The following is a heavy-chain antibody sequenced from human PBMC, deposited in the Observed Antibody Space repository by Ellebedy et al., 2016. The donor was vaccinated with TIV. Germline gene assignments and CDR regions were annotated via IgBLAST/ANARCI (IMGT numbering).Heavy chain of an antibody. CDR1: GFTFEDYA. CDR2: LTWNSGNI. Sequence: PGGSLRLSCAASGFTFEDYAMHWVRQSPGKGLEWVSGLTWNSGNIVYADSVRGRFTISRDNTKKSLYLQMNTLTAEDTALYYCAKDLDASAEYYEIDFWGQGTLVTVSS. J-gene: IGHJ4*02. V-gene: IGHV3-9*01. CDR3: AKDLDASAEYYEIDF. D-gene: IGHD3-3*01.